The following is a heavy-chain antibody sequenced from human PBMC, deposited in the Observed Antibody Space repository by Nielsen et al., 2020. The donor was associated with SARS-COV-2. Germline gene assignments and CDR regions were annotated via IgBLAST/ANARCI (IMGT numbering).Heavy chain of an antibody. V-gene: IGHV1-69*06. CDR2: IIPIFGTA. CDR3: ARDRDCSGGSCPGY. Sequence: SVKVSCKASGGSFSSYAISWVRQAPGQGLEWMGGIIPIFGTANYAQKFQSRVTITADKSTSTAYMELSSLRSEDTAVYYCARDRDCSGGSCPGYWGQGTLVTVSS. J-gene: IGHJ4*02. CDR1: GGSFSSYA. D-gene: IGHD2-15*01.